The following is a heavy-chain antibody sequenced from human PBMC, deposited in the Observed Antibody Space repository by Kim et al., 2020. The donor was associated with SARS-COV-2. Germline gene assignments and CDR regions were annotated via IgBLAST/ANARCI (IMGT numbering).Heavy chain of an antibody. CDR1: GFTFSSYE. V-gene: IGHV3-48*03. J-gene: IGHJ6*02. CDR2: ISSSGSTI. CDR3: ARVRTDYYGMDV. Sequence: GGSLRLSCAASGFTFSSYEMNWVRQAPGKGLEWVSYISSSGSTIYYADSVKGRFTISRDNAKNSLYLQMNSLRAEDTAVYYCARVRTDYYGMDVWGQGTTVTVSS.